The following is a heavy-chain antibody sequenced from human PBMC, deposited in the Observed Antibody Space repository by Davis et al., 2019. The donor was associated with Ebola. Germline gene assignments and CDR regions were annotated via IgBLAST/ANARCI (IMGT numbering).Heavy chain of an antibody. J-gene: IGHJ4*02. CDR3: VRTTYGAPEY. CDR1: GFTFSTHW. Sequence: GESLKISCAASGFTFSTHWMSWFRQAPGKGLECVAHIKEDGSKEFYGDSVKGRFTVSRDNAGNLLYLQMNRLRAEDTAVYYCVRTTYGAPEYWGQGTLVTVSS. D-gene: IGHD4-17*01. V-gene: IGHV3-7*03. CDR2: IKEDGSKE.